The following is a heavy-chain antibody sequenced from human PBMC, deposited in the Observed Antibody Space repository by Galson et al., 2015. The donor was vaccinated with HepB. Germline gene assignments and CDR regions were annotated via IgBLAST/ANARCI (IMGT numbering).Heavy chain of an antibody. CDR3: AKGYSKSWYSGLGY. CDR1: GFIVSTNY. CDR2: IYGGGDT. D-gene: IGHD5-12*01. V-gene: IGHV3-53*01. J-gene: IGHJ4*02. Sequence: SLRLSCAAFGFIVSTNYVSWVRQGPGKGLEWVSIIYGGGDTYYADSVKGRFTVSRDNSKNTVYLQMNSLRAEDTAMYYCAKGYSKSWYSGLGYWGQGTLVTVSS.